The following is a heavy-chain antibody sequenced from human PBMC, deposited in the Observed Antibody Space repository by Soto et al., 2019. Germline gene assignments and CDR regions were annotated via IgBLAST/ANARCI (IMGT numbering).Heavy chain of an antibody. J-gene: IGHJ6*02. D-gene: IGHD2-21*01. CDR3: AKDTPGRFPINYYYYGMDV. V-gene: IGHV3-23*01. CDR2: ISGSGGST. CDR1: GFTFSSYA. Sequence: HPGGSLRLSCAASGFTFSSYAMSWVRQAPGKGLEWVSAISGSGGSTYYADSVKGRFTISRDNSKNTLYLQMNSLRAEDTAVYYCAKDTPGRFPINYYYYGMDVWGQGTTVTVSS.